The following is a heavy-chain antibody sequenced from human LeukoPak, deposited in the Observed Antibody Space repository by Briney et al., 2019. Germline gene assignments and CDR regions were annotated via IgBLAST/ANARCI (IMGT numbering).Heavy chain of an antibody. J-gene: IGHJ4*02. CDR1: GFTFSSYA. V-gene: IGHV3-23*01. D-gene: IGHD6-13*01. CDR3: ARAVAGSSHLRGYFDY. Sequence: LSGGSLRLSCAASGFTFSSYAMSWVRQAPGKGLEWVSAISGSGGSTYYADSVKGRFTISRDNSKNTLYLQMNSLRAEDTAAYYCARAVAGSSHLRGYFDYWGQGTLVTVSS. CDR2: ISGSGGST.